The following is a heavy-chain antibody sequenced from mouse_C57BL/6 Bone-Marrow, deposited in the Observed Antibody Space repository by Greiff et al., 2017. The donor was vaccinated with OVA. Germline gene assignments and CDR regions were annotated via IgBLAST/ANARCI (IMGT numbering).Heavy chain of an antibody. J-gene: IGHJ2*01. CDR1: GFTFSSYA. CDR3: TRHYGSSSDY. Sequence: KLQESGEGLVKPGGSLKLSCAASGFTFSSYAMSWVRQTPEKRLEWVAYISSGGDYIYYADTVKGRFTISRDNARNTLYLQMSSLKSEDTAMYYCTRHYGSSSDYWGQGTTLTVSS. CDR2: ISSGGDYI. D-gene: IGHD1-1*01. V-gene: IGHV5-9-1*02.